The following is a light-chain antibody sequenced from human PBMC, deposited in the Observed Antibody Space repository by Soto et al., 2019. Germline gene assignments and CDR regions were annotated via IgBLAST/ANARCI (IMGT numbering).Light chain of an antibody. CDR2: STN. CDR3: VLYMGTDVI. CDR1: SGSVSTSYY. J-gene: IGLJ2*01. V-gene: IGLV8-61*01. Sequence: QTVVTQEPSFSVSPGGTVTLTCGLSSGSVSTSYYPSWYQQTPGQAPRTLIYSTNTRSSGVPDRFSGSILGNKAALTITGAQADDESDYYCVLYMGTDVIFGGGTKVTV.